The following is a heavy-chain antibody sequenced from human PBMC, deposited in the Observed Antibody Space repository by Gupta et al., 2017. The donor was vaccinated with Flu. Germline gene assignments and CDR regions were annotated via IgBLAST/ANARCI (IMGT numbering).Heavy chain of an antibody. V-gene: IGHV4-34*01. CDR1: GGSFSGYY. J-gene: IGHJ6*02. CDR3: ARGGGYDFWSGYYSGHYYGMDV. Sequence: QVQLQQWGAGLLKPSETLSLTCAVYGGSFSGYYWSWIRPPPGKGLEWIGEINHSGSTNYNPSLKSRVTISVDTSKNQFSLKLSSVTAADTAVYYCARGGGYDFWSGYYSGHYYGMDVWGQGTTVTVSS. CDR2: INHSGST. D-gene: IGHD3-3*01.